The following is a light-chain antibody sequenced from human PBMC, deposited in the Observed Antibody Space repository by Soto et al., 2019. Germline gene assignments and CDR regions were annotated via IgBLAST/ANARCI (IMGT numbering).Light chain of an antibody. CDR2: DVR. CDR3: SSSTSSTIVV. J-gene: IGLJ2*01. CDR1: SGDIGGYNY. V-gene: IGLV2-14*01. Sequence: QSALTQPASVSGSPGQSITISCTGTSGDIGGYNYVSWYQQHPGKAPKLMISDVRNRPSGVSNRFSGSKSGNTASLTISGLQAEDEADYYCSSSTSSTIVVFGGGTKLTVL.